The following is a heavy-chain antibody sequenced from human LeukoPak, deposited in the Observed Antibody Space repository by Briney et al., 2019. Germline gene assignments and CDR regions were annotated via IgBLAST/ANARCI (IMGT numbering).Heavy chain of an antibody. Sequence: GGSLRLSCAASGFTFSSYGMHWVRQAPGKGLEGVAVIWYDGSNKYYADSVKGRFTISRDNSKNTLYLQMNSLRAEDTAVYYCAKEYYYDSSFDAFDIWGQGTMVTVSS. V-gene: IGHV3-33*06. CDR3: AKEYYYDSSFDAFDI. J-gene: IGHJ3*02. D-gene: IGHD3-22*01. CDR1: GFTFSSYG. CDR2: IWYDGSNK.